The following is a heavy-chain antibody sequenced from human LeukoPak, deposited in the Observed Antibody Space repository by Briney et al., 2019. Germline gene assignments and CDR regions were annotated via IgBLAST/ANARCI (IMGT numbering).Heavy chain of an antibody. Sequence: GGTLTLSCAASGVSFSSYYISWSRQPPGKGLDRVSYINSNGSTRYYADSVTGRFTISRDNAKNSLYLQMNSLRAEDTAVYYCARGPTPTDAIALDYWGQGTLVTVSS. CDR3: ARGPTPTDAIALDY. CDR1: GVSFSSYY. V-gene: IGHV3-11*01. CDR2: INSNGSTR. D-gene: IGHD2-2*01. J-gene: IGHJ4*02.